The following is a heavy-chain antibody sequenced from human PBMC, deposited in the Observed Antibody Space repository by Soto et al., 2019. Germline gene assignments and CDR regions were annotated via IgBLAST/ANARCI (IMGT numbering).Heavy chain of an antibody. CDR2: ISTDNGNT. D-gene: IGHD1-26*01. V-gene: IGHV1-18*01. CDR1: GYTFSSYG. CDR3: ARDRGVGSTTYYYSDGMDV. Sequence: QVQLVQSGAEVKKPGASVKVSCKASGYTFSSYGLSWVRQAPGQGLEWMGWISTDNGNTNYAQKVQGRVMMTTDTSTSTAYMELRSLRSDDTAVYYCARDRGVGSTTYYYSDGMDVWGQGTTVTVSS. J-gene: IGHJ6*02.